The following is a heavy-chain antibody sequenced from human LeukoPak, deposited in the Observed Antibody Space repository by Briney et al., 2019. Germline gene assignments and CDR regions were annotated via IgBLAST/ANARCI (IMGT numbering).Heavy chain of an antibody. D-gene: IGHD2-21*01. CDR2: INAGNGNT. J-gene: IGHJ4*02. CDR1: GYTFTSYA. Sequence: ASVKVSCKASGYTFTSYAMHWVRQAPGQRLEWMGWINAGNGNTKYPQKFQGRVTITRDTSASTAYMELSSLRSEDTAVYYCARGPLKIPVYFDYWGQGTLVTVSS. CDR3: ARGPLKIPVYFDY. V-gene: IGHV1-3*01.